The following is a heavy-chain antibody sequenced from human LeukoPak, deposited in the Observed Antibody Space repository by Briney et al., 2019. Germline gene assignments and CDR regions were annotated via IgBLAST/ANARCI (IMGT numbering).Heavy chain of an antibody. Sequence: PGGSLRLSCAASGFTFSSYSVNWVRQAPGKGLEWVSYISSSSSTIYYADSVKGRFTISRDNAKNSLYLQMNSLRAEDTAVYYCARSTYYYDSSGFDYWGQGTLVTVSS. CDR1: GFTFSSYS. D-gene: IGHD3-22*01. CDR2: ISSSSSTI. J-gene: IGHJ4*02. V-gene: IGHV3-48*01. CDR3: ARSTYYYDSSGFDY.